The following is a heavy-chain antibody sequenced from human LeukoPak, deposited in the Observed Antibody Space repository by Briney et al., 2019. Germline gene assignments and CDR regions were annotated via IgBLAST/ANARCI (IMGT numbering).Heavy chain of an antibody. V-gene: IGHV1-2*02. D-gene: IGHD2-2*01. CDR2: INPNSGGT. CDR3: ARALVPAAQRLSS. J-gene: IGHJ5*02. Sequence: GASVKVSFKATGYTFTSYYMHWVRQAPGQGLEWMGWINPNSGGTHYAQKFQGRVTMTRDTSISTAYMELSRLRSDDTAVYYCARALVPAAQRLSSWGQGTLVTVSS. CDR1: GYTFTSYY.